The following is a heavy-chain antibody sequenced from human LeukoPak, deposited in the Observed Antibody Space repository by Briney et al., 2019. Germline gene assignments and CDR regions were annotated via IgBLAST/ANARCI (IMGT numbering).Heavy chain of an antibody. Sequence: GGSLRLSCAASGFTFSNYAMSWVRQAPGKGLEWVSAISGSGGSTYYADSVKGRFTISRDNSKNTLYLQMNSLRAEDTAVYYCARGSFVVASAFDIWGQGTMVTVSS. CDR3: ARGSFVVASAFDI. CDR1: GFTFSNYA. D-gene: IGHD2-21*01. J-gene: IGHJ3*02. V-gene: IGHV3-23*01. CDR2: ISGSGGST.